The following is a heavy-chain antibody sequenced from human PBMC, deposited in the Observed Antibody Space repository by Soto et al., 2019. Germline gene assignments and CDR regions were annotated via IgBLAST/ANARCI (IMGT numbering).Heavy chain of an antibody. V-gene: IGHV4-34*01. CDR1: GGSLTGYY. Sequence: QVQLQQWDAGLLKPSETLSLTCAVFGGSLTGYYWSWIRQTPGMGLEWIGEINHSGSTNSNPSLKSRVTLSIDTSKKQFSLKLRSVTAADTAVYYCARGHSTSGFDHWGQGSLVTVSS. D-gene: IGHD4-4*01. J-gene: IGHJ4*02. CDR3: ARGHSTSGFDH. CDR2: INHSGST.